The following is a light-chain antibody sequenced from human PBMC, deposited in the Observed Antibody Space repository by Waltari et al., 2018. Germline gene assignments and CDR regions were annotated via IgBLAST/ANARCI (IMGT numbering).Light chain of an antibody. J-gene: IGLJ1*01. CDR2: EVS. CDR3: SSYTTSSAPGV. CDR1: DSDVGAYDV. Sequence: QSALTQPASVSGSPGPSITISCSGTDSDVGAYDVVSWYHQPPGKAPHLIIYEVSNRPSGISNRFSASKSGNTASLTISGLQAEDEADYYCSSYTTSSAPGVFGTGTRVTVL. V-gene: IGLV2-14*01.